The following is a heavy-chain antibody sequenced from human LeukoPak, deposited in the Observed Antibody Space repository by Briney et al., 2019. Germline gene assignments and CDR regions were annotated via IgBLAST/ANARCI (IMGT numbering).Heavy chain of an antibody. Sequence: LRLSCAASGFTFSSYGMHWVRQAPGKGLEWVAVISYDGSNKYYADSVKGRFTISRDNSKNTLYLQMNSLRAEDTAVYYCAELGITMIGGVWGKGTTVTISS. V-gene: IGHV3-30*18. J-gene: IGHJ6*04. D-gene: IGHD3-10*02. CDR1: GFTFSSYG. CDR2: ISYDGSNK. CDR3: AELGITMIGGV.